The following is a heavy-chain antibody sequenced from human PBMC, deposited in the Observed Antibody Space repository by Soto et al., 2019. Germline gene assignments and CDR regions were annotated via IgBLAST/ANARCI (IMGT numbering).Heavy chain of an antibody. Sequence: GASVKVSCKASGGTFSSYTISWVRQAPGQGLEWMGRIIPILGIANYAQKFQGRVTITADKSTSTAYMELSSLRSEDTAVYYCARDYKDTAMFGVHWFDPWGQGTLVTVSS. V-gene: IGHV1-69*04. CDR1: GGTFSSYT. CDR2: IIPILGIA. D-gene: IGHD5-18*01. CDR3: ARDYKDTAMFGVHWFDP. J-gene: IGHJ5*02.